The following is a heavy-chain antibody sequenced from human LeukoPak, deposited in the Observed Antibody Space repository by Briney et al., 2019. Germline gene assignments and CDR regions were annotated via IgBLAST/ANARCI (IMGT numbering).Heavy chain of an antibody. CDR2: IYYSGST. CDR1: GGSISSYY. Sequence: SETLSLTCTVSGGSISSYYWSWIRQPPGKGLEWIGYIYYSGSTNYNPSLKSRVTISVDTSKNQFSLKLSSVTAADTAIYYCARDRLSVAGAFDIWGQGTMVTVSS. D-gene: IGHD3-16*02. J-gene: IGHJ3*02. CDR3: ARDRLSVAGAFDI. V-gene: IGHV4-59*01.